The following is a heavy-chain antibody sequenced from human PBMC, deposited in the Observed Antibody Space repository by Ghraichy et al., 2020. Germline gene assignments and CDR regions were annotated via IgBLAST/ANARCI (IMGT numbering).Heavy chain of an antibody. V-gene: IGHV4-39*01. Sequence: SQTLSLTCTVSGGSISSSSYYWGWIRQPPGKGLEWIWSIYYSGSTYYNPSLKSRVTISVDTSKNQFSLKLSSVTAADTAVYYCARLATDYTLFGWVWFDPWGQGTLVTVSS. CDR1: GGSISSSSYY. CDR2: IYYSGST. CDR3: ARLATDYTLFGWVWFDP. J-gene: IGHJ5*02. D-gene: IGHD4-11*01.